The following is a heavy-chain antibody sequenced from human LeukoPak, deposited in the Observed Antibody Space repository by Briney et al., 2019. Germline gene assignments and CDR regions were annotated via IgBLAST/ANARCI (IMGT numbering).Heavy chain of an antibody. CDR1: GFTFSSYS. D-gene: IGHD3-22*01. J-gene: IGHJ3*02. Sequence: GGSLRLSCAASGFTFSSYSMNWVRQAPGKGLEWVSSISSSSSYIYYADSVKGRFTISRDNSKNTLYLQMNSLRAEDTAVYYCARNTYYYDSSGYYPGAFDIWGQGTMVTVSS. CDR2: ISSSSSYI. CDR3: ARNTYYYDSSGYYPGAFDI. V-gene: IGHV3-21*04.